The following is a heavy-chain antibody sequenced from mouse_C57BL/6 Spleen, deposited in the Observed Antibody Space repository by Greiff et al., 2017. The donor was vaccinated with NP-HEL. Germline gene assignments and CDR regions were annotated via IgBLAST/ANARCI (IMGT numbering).Heavy chain of an antibody. J-gene: IGHJ1*03. Sequence: EVQLQQSGPELVKPGASVKIPCKASGYTFTDYNMDWVKQSHGKSLEWIGDINPNNGGTIYNQKFKGKATLTVDKSSSTAYMELRSLTSEDTAVYYWARSGDYEEGYWYCDVWGTGTTVTVSS. CDR3: ARSGDYEEGYWYCDV. CDR1: GYTFTDYN. CDR2: INPNNGGT. D-gene: IGHD2-4*01. V-gene: IGHV1-18*01.